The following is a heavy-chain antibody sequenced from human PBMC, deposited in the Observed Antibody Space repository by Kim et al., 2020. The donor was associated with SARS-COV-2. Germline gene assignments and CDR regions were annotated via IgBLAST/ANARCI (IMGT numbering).Heavy chain of an antibody. D-gene: IGHD3-10*01. Sequence: GGSLRLSCAASGFTFDDYAMHWVRQVPGKGLEWVSGIKWNSDRIAYADSVKGRFIISRDNAKNSLYLQMNSLRAEDTALYYCAKDMLRNYDSGSSFDYWG. CDR1: GFTFDDYA. CDR2: IKWNSDRI. V-gene: IGHV3-9*01. J-gene: IGHJ4*01. CDR3: AKDMLRNYDSGSSFDY.